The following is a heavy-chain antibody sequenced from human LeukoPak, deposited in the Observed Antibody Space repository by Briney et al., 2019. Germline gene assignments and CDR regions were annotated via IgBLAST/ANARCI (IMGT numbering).Heavy chain of an antibody. V-gene: IGHV3-20*04. D-gene: IGHD2-2*01. CDR1: GFAFDEHG. Sequence: GGSLRLSCTASGFAFDEHGMSWVRQAPGKALEWVSGTNWSGGSTGYADPLRGRFTISRDNAKNSLYLQMDSLRAEDTALYYCARAPITSPFYFDYWGQRTLVTVSS. CDR3: ARAPITSPFYFDY. J-gene: IGHJ4*02. CDR2: TNWSGGST.